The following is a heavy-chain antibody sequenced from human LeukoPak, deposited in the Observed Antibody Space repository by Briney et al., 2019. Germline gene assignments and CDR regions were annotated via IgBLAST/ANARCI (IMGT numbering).Heavy chain of an antibody. Sequence: PGGSLRLSCAASGFSFNNYWMHWVRQAPGKGLVWVSRIHNDGSSTSYADSVKGRFTISRDNAKSTLYLQMNSLRAEDTPVYYCTRTSYGGNSPDWFDPWGQGTLVTVSS. CDR2: IHNDGSST. V-gene: IGHV3-74*01. J-gene: IGHJ5*02. D-gene: IGHD4-23*01. CDR1: GFSFNNYW. CDR3: TRTSYGGNSPDWFDP.